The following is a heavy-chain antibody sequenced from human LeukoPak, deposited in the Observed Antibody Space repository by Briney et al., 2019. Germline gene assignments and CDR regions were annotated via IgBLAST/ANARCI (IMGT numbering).Heavy chain of an antibody. CDR3: ARDQNDILTGYRTFDY. Sequence: GGFLRLSCAASGLTFSSYSMNWVRQAPGKGLEWVSSISSSSSYIYYADSVKGRFTISRDNAKNSLYLQMNSLRAEDTAVYYCARDQNDILTGYRTFDYWGQGTLVTVSS. V-gene: IGHV3-21*01. CDR1: GLTFSSYS. D-gene: IGHD3-9*01. J-gene: IGHJ4*02. CDR2: ISSSSSYI.